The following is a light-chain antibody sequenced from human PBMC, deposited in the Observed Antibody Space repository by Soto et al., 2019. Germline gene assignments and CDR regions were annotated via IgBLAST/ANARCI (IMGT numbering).Light chain of an antibody. CDR1: SSNIGSNT. CDR2: SNN. J-gene: IGLJ2*01. Sequence: QSVLPQPPSASGTPGQRVTLSCSGSSSNIGSNTVNWYQQLPGTAPKLLIYSNNQRPSGVPDRFSGSKSGTSASLAISGLQSEDEADYYCAAWDDSLNGSGVFGGGTKLTVL. CDR3: AAWDDSLNGSGV. V-gene: IGLV1-44*01.